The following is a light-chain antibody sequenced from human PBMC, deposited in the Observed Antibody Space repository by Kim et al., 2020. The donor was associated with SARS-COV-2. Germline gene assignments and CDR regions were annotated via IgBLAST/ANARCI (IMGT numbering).Light chain of an antibody. J-gene: IGLJ2*01. V-gene: IGLV2-11*01. CDR2: DVT. CDR1: SSDVGGYNY. Sequence: GQSVTISCTGTSSDVGGYNYVSWYQHHPGKAPKLLIYDVTTRPSGVPDRFSGSKSGNTASLSISGLQAEDEADYYCCSYAGRNIVVFGGGTQLTVL. CDR3: CSYAGRNIVV.